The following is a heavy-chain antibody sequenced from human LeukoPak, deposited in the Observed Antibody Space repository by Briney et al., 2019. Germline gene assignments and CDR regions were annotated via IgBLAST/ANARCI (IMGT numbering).Heavy chain of an antibody. CDR3: AREDTYGEYRPFDF. CDR1: GYSFIDYY. CDR2: INPSSGVT. Sequence: ASVKVSCKTSGYSFIDYYIHWVRQAPGQGLEWMGWINPSSGVTKFSQELQDRVTLTRDTSLSTAYMELNSLTFDDTAIYYCAREDTYGEYRPFDFWGQGAPVTVSS. V-gene: IGHV1-2*02. J-gene: IGHJ4*02. D-gene: IGHD5-18*01.